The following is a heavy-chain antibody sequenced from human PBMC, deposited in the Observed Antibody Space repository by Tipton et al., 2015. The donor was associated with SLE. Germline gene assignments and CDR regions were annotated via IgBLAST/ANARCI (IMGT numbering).Heavy chain of an antibody. D-gene: IGHD3-3*01. CDR3: ARDFQTIFGVVIIRYFDY. CDR1: SGSITSYY. J-gene: IGHJ4*02. CDR2: IYYSGTT. Sequence: TLSLTCNVSSGSITSYYWNWIRQFPEKGLEWIGYIYYSGTTFYNPSLSSRLTISVDTSKNQFSLKLSSVTAADTAVYYCARDFQTIFGVVIIRYFDYWGQGTLVTVSS. V-gene: IGHV4-59*12.